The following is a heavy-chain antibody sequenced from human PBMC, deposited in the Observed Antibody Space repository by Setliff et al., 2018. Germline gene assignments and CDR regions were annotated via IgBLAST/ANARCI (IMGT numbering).Heavy chain of an antibody. CDR2: VYWDGDQ. Sequence: SGPTLVNPTQTLTLTCTFSGFSLNTTGEGVGWIRQPPGKALEWLALVYWDGDQRYSPSLNSRLSITKDSSKSQVFLTMTNMDPVDTATYYCALSRGNEWHLVRWFDPWGPGIQVTVSS. CDR3: ALSRGNEWHLVRWFDP. D-gene: IGHD6-6*01. CDR1: GFSLNTTGEG. J-gene: IGHJ5*02. V-gene: IGHV2-5*02.